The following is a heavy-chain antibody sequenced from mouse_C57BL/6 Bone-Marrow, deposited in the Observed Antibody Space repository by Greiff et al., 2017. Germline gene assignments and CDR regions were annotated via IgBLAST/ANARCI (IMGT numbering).Heavy chain of an antibody. CDR1: GYTFTDYY. V-gene: IGHV1-19*01. J-gene: IGHJ2*01. D-gene: IGHD1-1*01. CDR2: INPYNGGT. Sequence: VQLQQSGPVLVKPGASVKMSCKASGYTFTDYYLNWVKQSHGKSLEWIGVINPYNGGTSYNQKFKGKATLTVDKSSSTAYMELNSLTSEDSAVYYCARSHYYYGSSYRYWGKGTTLTVSS. CDR3: ARSHYYYGSSYRY.